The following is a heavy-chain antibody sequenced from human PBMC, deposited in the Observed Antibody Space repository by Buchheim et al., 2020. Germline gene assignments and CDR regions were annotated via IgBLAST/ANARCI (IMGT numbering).Heavy chain of an antibody. V-gene: IGHV3-66*02. J-gene: IGHJ6*02. CDR2: IYSGGST. CDR1: GFTVSSNY. CDR3: AAYASIVGATTPYYYYGMDV. Sequence: EVQLVESGGGLVQPGGSLRLSCAASGFTVSSNYMSWVRQAPGKGLEWVSVIYSGGSTYYADSVKGRFTISRDTSKNTLYLQMNSLRAEDTAVYYCAAYASIVGATTPYYYYGMDVWGQGTT. D-gene: IGHD1-26*01.